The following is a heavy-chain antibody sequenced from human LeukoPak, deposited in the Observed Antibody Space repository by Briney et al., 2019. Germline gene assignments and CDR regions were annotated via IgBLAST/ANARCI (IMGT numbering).Heavy chain of an antibody. D-gene: IGHD5-18*01. Sequence: GGSLRLSCAASGFTFSSYGMHWVRQAPGKGLEWVAFIRYDGSNKYYADSVKGRFTISRDNSKNTLYLQMNSLRAEDTAVYYCAKDGIQLWLRAGYYFDYWGQGTLVTVSS. J-gene: IGHJ4*02. CDR1: GFTFSSYG. V-gene: IGHV3-30*02. CDR3: AKDGIQLWLRAGYYFDY. CDR2: IRYDGSNK.